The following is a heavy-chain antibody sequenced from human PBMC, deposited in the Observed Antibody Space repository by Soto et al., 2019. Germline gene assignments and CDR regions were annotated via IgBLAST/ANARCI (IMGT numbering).Heavy chain of an antibody. Sequence: PGGSLRLSCAASGFTFSSYAMSWVRQAPGKGLEWVSAISGSGGSTYYADSVKGRFTISRDNSKNTLYLQMNSLRAEDTAVYYCAKEGKERITIFGVAQHTNWFDPWGQGTLVTVSS. J-gene: IGHJ5*02. CDR1: GFTFSSYA. CDR2: ISGSGGST. V-gene: IGHV3-23*01. CDR3: AKEGKERITIFGVAQHTNWFDP. D-gene: IGHD3-3*01.